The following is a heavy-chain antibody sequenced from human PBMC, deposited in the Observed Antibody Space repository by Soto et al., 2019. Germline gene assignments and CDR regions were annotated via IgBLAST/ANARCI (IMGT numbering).Heavy chain of an antibody. CDR2: ISWNSGSI. D-gene: IGHD5-12*01. J-gene: IGHJ4*02. Sequence: EVPLVESGGGLVQPGRSLRLSCAASGFTFNDYAMHWVRQAPGKGLEWVSGISWNSGSIGYADSVKGRFTISRDNAKNSLYLQMNSLRAEDTALYYCAKWHSGYANYWGQGTLVTVSS. CDR3: AKWHSGYANY. V-gene: IGHV3-9*01. CDR1: GFTFNDYA.